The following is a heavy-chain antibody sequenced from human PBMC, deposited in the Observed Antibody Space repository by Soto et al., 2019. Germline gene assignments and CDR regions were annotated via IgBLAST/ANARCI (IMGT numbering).Heavy chain of an antibody. CDR1: GDTFNNYV. CDR2: ILPIFATA. CDR3: AGRCDSTTCLGHFDY. Sequence: QVQLVQSGAEMKKPGSSVKVSCKASGDTFNNYVVNWVRQAPGQGLEWLGGILPIFATANYAQKFQGRVTITADKSTRTAYMELTSLRSEDTAVYYCAGRCDSTTCLGHFDYWGQGTLVTVAS. V-gene: IGHV1-69*06. D-gene: IGHD2-2*01. J-gene: IGHJ4*02.